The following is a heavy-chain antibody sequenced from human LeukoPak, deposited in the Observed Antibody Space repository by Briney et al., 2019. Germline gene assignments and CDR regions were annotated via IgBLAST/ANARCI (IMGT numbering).Heavy chain of an antibody. J-gene: IGHJ6*02. D-gene: IGHD2-15*01. CDR2: IVYDRSNK. CDR3: ARDLGGSCYYCYYGMDV. V-gene: IGHV3-30*04. Sequence: GGSLDLSCAASGFTFSSYAMHGVRQAPGKGLDWAAVIVYDRSNKYYADSVKGRFTISRDNSKNTLYLQMNSLRAEDTAVYYCARDLGGSCYYCYYGMDVWGQGTTVTVSS. CDR1: GFTFSSYA.